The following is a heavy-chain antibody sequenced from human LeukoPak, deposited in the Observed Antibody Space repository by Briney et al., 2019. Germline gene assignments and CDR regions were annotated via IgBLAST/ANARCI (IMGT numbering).Heavy chain of an antibody. J-gene: IGHJ6*02. Sequence: SETLSLTCTVSGGSISSYYWSWIRQPAGKGLEWIGRIYTSGSTNYNPSLKSRVTMSVDTSKNQFSLKLSSVTAADTAVHYCARENVDTAMVGYYYYYGMDVWGQGTTVTVSS. D-gene: IGHD5-18*01. CDR1: GGSISSYY. V-gene: IGHV4-4*07. CDR3: ARENVDTAMVGYYYYYGMDV. CDR2: IYTSGST.